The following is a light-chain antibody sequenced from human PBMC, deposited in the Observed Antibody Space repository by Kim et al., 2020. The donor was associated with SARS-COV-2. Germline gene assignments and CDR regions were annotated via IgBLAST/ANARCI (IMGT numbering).Light chain of an antibody. CDR1: SSNIGAPYD. V-gene: IGLV1-40*01. CDR2: GNS. Sequence: QSVLTQPPSVSGAPGQRVTISCTGSSSNIGAPYDVHWYQQLPGTAPKLLIYGNSNRPSGVPDRFSGSKSGTSASLAITGLQAEDEADYYCQSYDSSLSGVVFGGWTQLTVL. J-gene: IGLJ2*01. CDR3: QSYDSSLSGVV.